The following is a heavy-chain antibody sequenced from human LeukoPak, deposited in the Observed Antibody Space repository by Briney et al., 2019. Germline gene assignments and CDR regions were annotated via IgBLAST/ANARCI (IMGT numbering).Heavy chain of an antibody. CDR1: GFTVSSNY. Sequence: GGSLRLSCAASGFTVSSNYMSWVRQAPGKGLEWVSVIYSGGSTYYADSVKGRFTISRDNSKNTLYLQMNSLRAEDTAVYYCARDYNWNPYYMDVWGKGTTVTVSS. D-gene: IGHD1-20*01. V-gene: IGHV3-66*01. CDR3: ARDYNWNPYYMDV. CDR2: IYSGGST. J-gene: IGHJ6*03.